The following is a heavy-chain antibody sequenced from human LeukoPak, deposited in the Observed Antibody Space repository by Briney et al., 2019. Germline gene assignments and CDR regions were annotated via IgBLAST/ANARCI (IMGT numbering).Heavy chain of an antibody. D-gene: IGHD3-22*01. CDR2: IYYSGST. J-gene: IGHJ5*02. CDR1: GGSISSYY. CDR3: AREGGSGYPFDP. V-gene: IGHV4-59*12. Sequence: SETLSLTCTVSGGSISSYYWSWIRQPPGKGLEWIGYIYYSGSTNYNPSLKSRVTISVDTSKNQFSLKLSSVTAADTAVYYCAREGGSGYPFDPWGQGTLVTVSS.